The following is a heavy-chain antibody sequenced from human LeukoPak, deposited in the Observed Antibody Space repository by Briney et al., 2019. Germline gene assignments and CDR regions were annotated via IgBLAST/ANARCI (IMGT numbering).Heavy chain of an antibody. J-gene: IGHJ4*02. CDR1: GFTFSSDG. Sequence: PGGSLRLSCAASGFTFSSDGMSWVRQAPGKGLEWVSALSGSGSTTYYADSVKGRFTISRDNSKNTLFLEMNSLRVEGTAVYYCAKAGYSSSWPLDYWGQGTQVTVSS. CDR2: LSGSGSTT. D-gene: IGHD6-13*01. CDR3: AKAGYSSSWPLDY. V-gene: IGHV3-23*01.